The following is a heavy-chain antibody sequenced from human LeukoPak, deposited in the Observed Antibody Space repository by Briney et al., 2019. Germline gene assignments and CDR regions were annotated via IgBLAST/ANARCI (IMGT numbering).Heavy chain of an antibody. V-gene: IGHV1-18*01. CDR1: GYTFTNYG. D-gene: IGHD3-22*01. Sequence: ASVKVSCKTSGYTFTNYGVSWVRQAPGQGLEWMGWISAYNGNTKYAHEFQGRVTMTTDTSTSTAYMELKSLRSDDTAVYFCARDSNYYYDSSGYNDYFDFRGQGTLVTVSS. CDR2: ISAYNGNT. J-gene: IGHJ4*02. CDR3: ARDSNYYYDSSGYNDYFDF.